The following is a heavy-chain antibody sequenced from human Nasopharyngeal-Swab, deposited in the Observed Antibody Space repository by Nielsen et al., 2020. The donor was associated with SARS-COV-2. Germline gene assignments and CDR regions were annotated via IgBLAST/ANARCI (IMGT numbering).Heavy chain of an antibody. CDR1: GFTFSSYG. V-gene: IGHV3-30*18. CDR3: AKDSDYYGSGLHDAFDI. J-gene: IGHJ3*02. D-gene: IGHD3-10*01. Sequence: GESLKISCAASGFTFSSYGMHWVRQAPGKGLEWVAVISYDGSNKYYADSVKGRFTISRDNSKNTLYLQMNSLRAEDTAVYYCAKDSDYYGSGLHDAFDIWGQGTMVTVSS. CDR2: ISYDGSNK.